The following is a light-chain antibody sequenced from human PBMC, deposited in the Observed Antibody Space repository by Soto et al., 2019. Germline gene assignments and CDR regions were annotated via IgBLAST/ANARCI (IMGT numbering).Light chain of an antibody. V-gene: IGLV1-47*01. CDR3: AAWDDSLSADVV. Sequence: QSVLTQAAYVSGSPGQSITISCTGTSSDVGGYNYVYWYQQLPGTAPKLLIYRNNQRPSGVPDRFSGSKSGTSASLAISGLRSEDEADYYCAAWDDSLSADVVFGGGTKVTVL. CDR2: RNN. CDR1: SSDVGGYNY. J-gene: IGLJ2*01.